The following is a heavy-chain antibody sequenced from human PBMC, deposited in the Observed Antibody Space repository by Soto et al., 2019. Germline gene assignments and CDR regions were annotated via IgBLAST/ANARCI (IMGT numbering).Heavy chain of an antibody. Sequence: GGSLRLSCAASGFTFSSYGMHWVRQASGKGLEWVAVISYDGSNKYYADSVKGRFTISRDNSKNTLYLQMNSLRAEDTAVYYCAKDSQFGAAAGAQTPYYGMDVWGQGTTVTVSS. V-gene: IGHV3-30*18. CDR1: GFTFSSYG. CDR3: AKDSQFGAAAGAQTPYYGMDV. D-gene: IGHD6-13*01. CDR2: ISYDGSNK. J-gene: IGHJ6*02.